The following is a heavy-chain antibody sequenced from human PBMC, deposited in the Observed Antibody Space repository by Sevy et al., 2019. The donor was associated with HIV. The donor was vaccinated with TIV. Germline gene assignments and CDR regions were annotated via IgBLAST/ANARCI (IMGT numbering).Heavy chain of an antibody. CDR1: GFTFSNYG. Sequence: GGSLRLSCAASGFTFSNYGMHWVRQVPGKGLEWVAIIWSDGSKKLHSDSVKGRFTISIDNSKNTLYLQMNSLKPEDTAVYYCARDLGAYCGGDCYFGRFDPWGQGTLVTVSS. V-gene: IGHV3-33*01. J-gene: IGHJ5*02. CDR2: IWSDGSKK. CDR3: ARDLGAYCGGDCYFGRFDP. D-gene: IGHD2-21*02.